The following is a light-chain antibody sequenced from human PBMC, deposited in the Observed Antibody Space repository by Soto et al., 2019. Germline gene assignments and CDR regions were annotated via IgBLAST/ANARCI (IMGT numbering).Light chain of an antibody. CDR3: QQRANWRIT. CDR1: QSVSSS. CDR2: DTS. V-gene: IGKV3-11*01. J-gene: IGKJ5*01. Sequence: EIVLTQSPATLSLSPGERATLSCRASQSVSSSLAWYQQKPGQSPRLLIYDTSNRATGIPARFSGSGSGTDFTLTISSLEPEDVAVYYCQQRANWRITFGQGTRLDIK.